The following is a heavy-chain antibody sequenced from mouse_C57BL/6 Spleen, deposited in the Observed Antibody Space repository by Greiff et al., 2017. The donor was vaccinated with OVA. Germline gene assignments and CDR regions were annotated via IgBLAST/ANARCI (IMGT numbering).Heavy chain of an antibody. D-gene: IGHD1-1*01. CDR3: AREEGFSTTVKGYFDV. CDR1: GYSFTDYN. V-gene: IGHV1-39*01. CDR2: INPNYGTT. J-gene: IGHJ1*03. Sequence: EVQLQQSGPELVKPGASVKISCKASGYSFTDYNMNWVKQSNGKSLEWIGVINPNYGTTSYNQKFKGKATLTVDQSSSTAYMQLNSLTSEDSAVYYCAREEGFSTTVKGYFDVWGTGTTVTVSS.